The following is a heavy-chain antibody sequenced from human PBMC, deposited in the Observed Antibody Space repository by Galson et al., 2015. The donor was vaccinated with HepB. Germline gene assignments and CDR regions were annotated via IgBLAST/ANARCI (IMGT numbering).Heavy chain of an antibody. J-gene: IGHJ3*02. CDR1: GGTFSSYA. Sequence: SVKVSCKASGGTFSSYAISWVRQAPGQGLEWMGGIIPIFGTASYAQKFQGRVTITADESTSTAYMELSSLRSEDTAVYYCARDPYSSSQGAFDIWGQGTMVTVSS. D-gene: IGHD6-13*01. CDR3: ARDPYSSSQGAFDI. CDR2: IIPIFGTA. V-gene: IGHV1-69*13.